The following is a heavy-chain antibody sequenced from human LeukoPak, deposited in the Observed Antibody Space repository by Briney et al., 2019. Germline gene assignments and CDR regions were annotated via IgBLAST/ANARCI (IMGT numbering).Heavy chain of an antibody. CDR3: ARLIDYGDNFDY. V-gene: IGHV4-34*01. D-gene: IGHD4-17*01. Sequence: SETLSLTCAVYGGSFSGYYWSWIRQPPGKGLEWIGEINHSGSTNYNPSLKSRVTISVDTSKNQFSLKLSSVTAADTAVYYCARLIDYGDNFDYWGQGTLVTVSS. CDR2: INHSGST. CDR1: GGSFSGYY. J-gene: IGHJ4*02.